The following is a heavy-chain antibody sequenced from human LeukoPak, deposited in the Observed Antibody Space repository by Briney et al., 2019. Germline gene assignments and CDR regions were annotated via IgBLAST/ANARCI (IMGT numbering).Heavy chain of an antibody. V-gene: IGHV3-30*18. J-gene: IGHJ3*02. CDR3: AKDPTRYCSSTSCHAFDI. Sequence: PGRSLRLSCAASGFTFSSYGMHWVRQAPGKGLEWVAVISYDGSNKYYADSVKGRFTISRDNSKNTLYLQMNSLRAEDMAVYYCAKDPTRYCSSTSCHAFDIWGQGTMVTVSS. CDR1: GFTFSSYG. CDR2: ISYDGSNK. D-gene: IGHD2-2*01.